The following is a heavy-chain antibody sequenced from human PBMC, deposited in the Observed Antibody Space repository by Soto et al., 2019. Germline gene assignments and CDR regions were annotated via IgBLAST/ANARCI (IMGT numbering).Heavy chain of an antibody. J-gene: IGHJ4*02. Sequence: GGSLRLSCAASGFTFSGSAMHWVRQASGKGLEWVGRIRSKANSYATAYAASVKGRFTISRDDSKNTAYLQMNSLKTEDTAVYYCTTQLPYFVLMVYAERGFDYWGQGTLVTVSS. D-gene: IGHD2-8*01. CDR3: TTQLPYFVLMVYAERGFDY. CDR2: IRSKANSYAT. V-gene: IGHV3-73*01. CDR1: GFTFSGSA.